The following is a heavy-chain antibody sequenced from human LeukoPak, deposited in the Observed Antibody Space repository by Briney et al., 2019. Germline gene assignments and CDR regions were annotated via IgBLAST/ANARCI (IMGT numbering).Heavy chain of an antibody. CDR1: GGTFSSYA. CDR3: ARQLSIAARLAPGGFDY. Sequence: GASVKVSCKASGGTFSSYAISWVRQAPGQGLEWMGGIIPIFGTANYAQKFQGRVTITADESTSTAYMELSSLRSEDTAVYYCARQLSIAARLAPGGFDYWGQGTLVTVSS. D-gene: IGHD6-6*01. CDR2: IIPIFGTA. V-gene: IGHV1-69*13. J-gene: IGHJ4*02.